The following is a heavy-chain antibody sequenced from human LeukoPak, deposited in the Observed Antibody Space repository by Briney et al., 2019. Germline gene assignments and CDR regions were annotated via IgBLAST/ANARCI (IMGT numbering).Heavy chain of an antibody. D-gene: IGHD2-8*01. CDR2: MNPNSGNT. J-gene: IGHJ3*02. Sequence: GASVKVSCKASGYTFTSYDINWVRQATGRGLEWMGWMNPNSGNTGYAQKFQGRVTITRNTSISTAYMELSSLRSEDTAVYYCARFDAGQYGASDAFDIWGQGTMVTVSS. CDR3: ARFDAGQYGASDAFDI. CDR1: GYTFTSYD. V-gene: IGHV1-8*03.